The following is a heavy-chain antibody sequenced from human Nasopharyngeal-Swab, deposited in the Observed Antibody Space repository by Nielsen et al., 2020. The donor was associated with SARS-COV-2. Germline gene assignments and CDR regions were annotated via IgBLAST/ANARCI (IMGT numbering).Heavy chain of an antibody. Sequence: GGSLRLSCAASGFTFSSYSMNWVRQAPGKGLEWVSSISSSSSYIYYADSVKGRFTISRDNVKNSLYLQMNSLRAEDTAVYYCARDWGLGYCSGGSCYSNSMQAFDIWGQGTMVTVPS. D-gene: IGHD2-15*01. V-gene: IGHV3-21*01. CDR1: GFTFSSYS. CDR3: ARDWGLGYCSGGSCYSNSMQAFDI. CDR2: ISSSSSYI. J-gene: IGHJ3*02.